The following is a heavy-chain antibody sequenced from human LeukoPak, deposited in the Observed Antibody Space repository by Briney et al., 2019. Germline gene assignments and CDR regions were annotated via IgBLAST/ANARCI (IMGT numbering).Heavy chain of an antibody. J-gene: IGHJ4*02. CDR1: GITLSNYG. CDR2: ISGSGGGK. D-gene: IGHD3-22*01. CDR3: AKRGVVIRVILVGFHKEAYYFDS. Sequence: GGSLRLSCAVSGITLSNYGMSWVRQAPGKGLEWVAGISGSGGGKNYADSVRGRFTISRDNSKSTLYLQMNSLGAEDTAVYFCAKRGVVIRVILVGFHKEAYYFDSWGQGALVTVSS. V-gene: IGHV3-23*01.